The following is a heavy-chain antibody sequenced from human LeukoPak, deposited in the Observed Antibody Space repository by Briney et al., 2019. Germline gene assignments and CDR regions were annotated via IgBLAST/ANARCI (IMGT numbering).Heavy chain of an antibody. CDR2: INPSGGST. Sequence: ASVKVSCKXSGYTFTSYYMHWVRQAPGQGLEWMGIINPSGGSTSYSQKFQGRVTMTRDTSTSTVYMGLSSLRSEDTAVCYCARVYPSGSYDYWGQGTLVTVSS. CDR3: ARVYPSGSYDY. J-gene: IGHJ4*02. CDR1: GYTFTSYY. V-gene: IGHV1-46*01. D-gene: IGHD1-26*01.